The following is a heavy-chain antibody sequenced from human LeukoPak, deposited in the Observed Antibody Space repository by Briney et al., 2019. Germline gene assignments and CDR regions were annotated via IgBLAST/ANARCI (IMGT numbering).Heavy chain of an antibody. CDR3: ATSSWDILYAH. J-gene: IGHJ4*02. CDR1: GGSISSNDFY. CDR2: MYYSGIT. D-gene: IGHD1-26*01. Sequence: SETLSLTCTVSGGSISSNDFYWGWIRQPPGKGLEWIGNMYYSGITYYNPSLKSRVTISVDTSKNQFSLKLSSVTAADTAVYYCATSSWDILYAHWGQGTLVTVSS. V-gene: IGHV4-39*07.